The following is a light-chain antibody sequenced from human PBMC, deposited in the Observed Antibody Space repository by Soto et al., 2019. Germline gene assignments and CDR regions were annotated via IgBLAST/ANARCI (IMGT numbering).Light chain of an antibody. V-gene: IGLV2-14*01. CDR3: SSYTDSDTWV. Sequence: QSALTQPASVSGSPGQSITISCTGSSSDVGGYSYVSWYQQYPGKAPQLMIYEVIKRPSGVSNRFSGSKSGNTASLTISGLQADDEADYYCSSYTDSDTWVFGGGTKLTVL. J-gene: IGLJ3*02. CDR2: EVI. CDR1: SSDVGGYSY.